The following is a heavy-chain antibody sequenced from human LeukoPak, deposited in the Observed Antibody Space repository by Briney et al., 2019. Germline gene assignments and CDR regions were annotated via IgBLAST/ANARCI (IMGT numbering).Heavy chain of an antibody. Sequence: PSETLSLTCAVYGRSFSGYYWSWIRQPPGKGLEWIGEINHSGSTNYNPSLKSRVTISVDTSKNQFSLKLSSVTAADTAVYYCARAVYSSSWYGSDYWGQGTLVTVSS. J-gene: IGHJ4*02. CDR3: ARAVYSSSWYGSDY. CDR2: INHSGST. V-gene: IGHV4-34*01. CDR1: GRSFSGYY. D-gene: IGHD6-13*01.